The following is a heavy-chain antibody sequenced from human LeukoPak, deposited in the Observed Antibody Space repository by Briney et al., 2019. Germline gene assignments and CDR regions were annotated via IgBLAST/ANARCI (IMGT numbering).Heavy chain of an antibody. CDR1: GGTFSSYA. D-gene: IGHD1-26*01. CDR2: IIPIFGTA. CDR3: ARGSPSGSFYQSAFDI. Sequence: SVKVSCKASGGTFSSYAISWVRQAPGQGLEWMGGIIPIFGTANYAQKFQGRVTITTDESTSTAYMELSSLRSEDTAVYYCARGSPSGSFYQSAFDIWGQGTMVTVSS. V-gene: IGHV1-69*05. J-gene: IGHJ3*02.